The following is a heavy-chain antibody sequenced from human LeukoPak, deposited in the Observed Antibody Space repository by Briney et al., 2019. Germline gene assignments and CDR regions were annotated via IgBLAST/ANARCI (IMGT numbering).Heavy chain of an antibody. D-gene: IGHD2-2*02. CDR3: ARVVVPAAIVTGDWFDP. CDR1: GYTFTGYY. Sequence: ASVKVSCKASGYTFTGYYMHWVRQAPGQGLEWMRWINPNSGGTNYAQKFQGRVTMTRDTSISTAYMELSRLRSDDTAVYYCARVVVPAAIVTGDWFDPWGQGTLVTVSS. V-gene: IGHV1-2*02. J-gene: IGHJ5*02. CDR2: INPNSGGT.